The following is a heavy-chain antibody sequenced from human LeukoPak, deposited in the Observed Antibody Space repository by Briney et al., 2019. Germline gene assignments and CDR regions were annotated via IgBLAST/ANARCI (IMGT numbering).Heavy chain of an antibody. CDR2: ISGSGGST. D-gene: IGHD6-19*01. CDR3: AKDVRLGGYSSGWYVETNYQNPLNYYYGMDV. Sequence: GGSLRLSCAASGFTVNYNYMSWVRQAPGKGLEWVSAISGSGGSTYYAGSVKGRFTISRDNSKNTLYLQMNSLRAEDTAVYYCAKDVRLGGYSSGWYVETNYQNPLNYYYGMDVWGQGTTVTVSS. V-gene: IGHV3-23*01. CDR1: GFTVNYNY. J-gene: IGHJ6*02.